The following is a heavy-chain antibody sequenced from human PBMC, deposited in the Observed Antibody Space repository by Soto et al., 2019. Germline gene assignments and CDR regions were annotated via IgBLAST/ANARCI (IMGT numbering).Heavy chain of an antibody. CDR1: GYTLPEWP. V-gene: IGHV1-24*01. D-gene: IGHD1-26*01. J-gene: IGHJ3*01. CDR2: IDPDIGEP. CDR3: AGPLHVGAYDL. Sequence: ASVKVSCKVSGYTLPEWPIHWVRQTPGKGLEWMGAIDPDIGEPIYAQNFQARLTMTEDTSTNTGYMEVSGLKSEDTAVYFCAGPLHVGAYDLWGQGTMVTVSS.